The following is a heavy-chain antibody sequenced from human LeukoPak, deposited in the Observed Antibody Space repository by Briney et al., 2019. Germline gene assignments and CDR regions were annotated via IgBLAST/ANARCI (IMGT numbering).Heavy chain of an antibody. CDR2: IWYDGSNK. CDR1: GFTFSSYG. D-gene: IGHD3-10*01. Sequence: GGSLRLSCAASGFTFSSYGMHWVRQAPGKGLEWVAVIWYDGSNKYYADSVKGRFTISRDNSKNTLYLQMNSLRAEDTAVHYCARAPPMVRGVIISYGMDVWGQGTTVTVSS. J-gene: IGHJ6*02. V-gene: IGHV3-33*01. CDR3: ARAPPMVRGVIISYGMDV.